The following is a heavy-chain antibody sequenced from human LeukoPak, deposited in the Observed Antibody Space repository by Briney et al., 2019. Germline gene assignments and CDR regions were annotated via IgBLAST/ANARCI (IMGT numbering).Heavy chain of an antibody. CDR3: ARDLRGKGMDV. CDR1: GGSIGSYY. CDR2: IYYSGST. J-gene: IGHJ6*02. Sequence: SETQSLTCTVSGGSIGSYYWSWIRQPPGKGLEWIGYIYYSGSTNYNPSLKSRVTISVDTSKNQFSLKLSSVTAADTAVYYCARDLRGKGMDVWGQGTTVTVSS. D-gene: IGHD4-23*01. V-gene: IGHV4-59*01.